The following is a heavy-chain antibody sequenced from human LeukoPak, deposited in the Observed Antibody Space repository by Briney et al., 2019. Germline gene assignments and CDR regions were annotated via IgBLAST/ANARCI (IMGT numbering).Heavy chain of an antibody. Sequence: SVKVSCKASGGTFSSYAISWVRQAPGQGLEWMGGIIPIFGTANYAQKFQGRVTITADESTSTAYMELSSLRSEDTAVYYCARMHIVVVTASPPGAFDIWGQGTMVTVSS. J-gene: IGHJ3*02. D-gene: IGHD2-21*02. CDR2: IIPIFGTA. CDR3: ARMHIVVVTASPPGAFDI. CDR1: GGTFSSYA. V-gene: IGHV1-69*01.